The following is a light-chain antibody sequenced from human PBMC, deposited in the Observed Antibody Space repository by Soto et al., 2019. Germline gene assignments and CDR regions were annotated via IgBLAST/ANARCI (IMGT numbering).Light chain of an antibody. J-gene: IGKJ3*01. CDR2: GAS. V-gene: IGKV3D-15*01. Sequence: EIVMTQXPXTLSVSPGERATLSCRASQSVSSNLAWYQQKPGQAPRLLIYGASTRATGIPARFSGSGSGTEFTLTISSLQSEDFAVYYCQQYNNWPPLTFGPGTKVDIK. CDR1: QSVSSN. CDR3: QQYNNWPPLT.